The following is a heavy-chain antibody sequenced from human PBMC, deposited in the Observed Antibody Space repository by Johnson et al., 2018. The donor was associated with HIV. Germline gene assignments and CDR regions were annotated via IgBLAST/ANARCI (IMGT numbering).Heavy chain of an antibody. V-gene: IGHV3-13*01. CDR2: IGTAGDT. CDR1: GFTFSSYD. CDR3: ARATFYYDLSGYLTRPRAFDM. D-gene: IGHD3-22*01. J-gene: IGHJ3*02. Sequence: VQLVESGGGLVQPGGSLRLSCAASGFTFSSYDMHWVRQATGKGLEWVSAIGTAGDTYYPGYVKGRFTISRDNAKKSLFLEMNSLRAEDTAFYYCARATFYYDLSGYLTRPRAFDMWGQGTMVTVSS.